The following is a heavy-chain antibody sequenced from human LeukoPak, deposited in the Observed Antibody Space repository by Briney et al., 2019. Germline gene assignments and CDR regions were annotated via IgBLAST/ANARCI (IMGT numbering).Heavy chain of an antibody. V-gene: IGHV4-4*02. J-gene: IGHJ4*02. Sequence: PSDTLSLTCAVSGGSISSSNWWSWARQPPGNGLEWIGEIYHSGSTNYNPSLKSRGTISVDKSKNQFSLKLSSVTAADTAVYYCARDTGATGYWGQGTLVTVSS. CDR3: ARDTGATGY. CDR2: IYHSGST. D-gene: IGHD1-7*01. CDR1: GGSISSSNW.